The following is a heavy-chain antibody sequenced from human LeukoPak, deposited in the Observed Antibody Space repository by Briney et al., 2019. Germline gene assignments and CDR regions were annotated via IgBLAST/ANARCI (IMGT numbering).Heavy chain of an antibody. J-gene: IGHJ5*02. Sequence: SVKVSCKASGYTFTSYGISWVRQAPGQGLEWMGRIIPILGIANYAQKFQGRVTITADKSTSTAYMELSSLRSEDTAVYYCARVGEILQFDPWGQGTLVTVSS. D-gene: IGHD2-21*01. V-gene: IGHV1-69*04. CDR1: GYTFTSYG. CDR3: ARVGEILQFDP. CDR2: IIPILGIA.